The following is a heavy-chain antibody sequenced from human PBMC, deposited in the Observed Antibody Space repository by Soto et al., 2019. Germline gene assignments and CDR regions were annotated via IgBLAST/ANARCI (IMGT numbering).Heavy chain of an antibody. V-gene: IGHV4-34*01. CDR2: INHSGST. Sequence: SETLSLTCAVYGGSFGGYYWSWIRQPPGKGLEWIGEINHSGSTNYNPSLKSRVTISVDTSKNQFSLKLSSVTAADTAVYYCARGRSRITMVRGPRTSRNWFDPWGQGTLVTVSS. J-gene: IGHJ5*02. CDR1: GGSFGGYY. CDR3: ARGRSRITMVRGPRTSRNWFDP. D-gene: IGHD3-10*01.